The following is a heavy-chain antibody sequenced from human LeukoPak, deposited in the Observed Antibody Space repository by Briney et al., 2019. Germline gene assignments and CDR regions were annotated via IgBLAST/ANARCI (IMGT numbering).Heavy chain of an antibody. J-gene: IGHJ4*02. D-gene: IGHD3-22*01. CDR1: GGSISSGSYY. Sequence: TSETLSLTCTVSGGSISSGSYYWSWIRQPAGKGLEWIGRIYTSGGTNYNPSLKSRVTISVDTSKNQFSLKLSSVTAADTAVYYCARQPRDYYDSSGYYEYWGQGTLVTVSS. CDR2: IYTSGGT. CDR3: ARQPRDYYDSSGYYEY. V-gene: IGHV4-61*02.